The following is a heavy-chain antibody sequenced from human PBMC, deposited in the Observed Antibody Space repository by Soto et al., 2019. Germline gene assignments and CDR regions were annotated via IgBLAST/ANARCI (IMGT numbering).Heavy chain of an antibody. J-gene: IGHJ3*02. CDR2: IYWDDDK. CDR1: GFSLSTSGVG. CDR3: AHRRTMITFGGVISHDAFDI. V-gene: IGHV2-5*02. Sequence: QLTLKESGPTLVKPTQTLTLTCTFYGFSLSTSGVGVGWIRQPPGKALEWLALIYWDDDKRYSPSLKSRLTITKDTSKNQVVLTMTNMDPVDTATYYCAHRRTMITFGGVISHDAFDIWGQVTMVTVSS. D-gene: IGHD3-16*01.